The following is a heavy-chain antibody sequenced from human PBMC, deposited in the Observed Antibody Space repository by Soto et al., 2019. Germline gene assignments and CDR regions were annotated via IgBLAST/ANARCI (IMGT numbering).Heavy chain of an antibody. J-gene: IGHJ6*03. CDR2: MNPNSGNT. D-gene: IGHD4-4*01. CDR3: ARRSDSDDYSNYGCGGEVYCYYYYYMDV. V-gene: IGHV1-8*01. CDR1: GYTFTSYD. Sequence: QVQLVQSGAEVKKPGASVKVSCKASGYTFTSYDINWVRQATGQGLEWMGWMNPNSGNTGYAQKFQGRVTMTRNTSISTAYMELSSLRSEDTAVYYCARRSDSDDYSNYGCGGEVYCYYYYYMDVWGKGTTVTVSS.